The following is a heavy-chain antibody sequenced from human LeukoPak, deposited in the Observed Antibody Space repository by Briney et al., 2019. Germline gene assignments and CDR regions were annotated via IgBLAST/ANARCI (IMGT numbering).Heavy chain of an antibody. Sequence: ASVTVSCTASGGTFSSYAISWVRQAPGQGLEWMGGIIPIFGTANYAQKFQGRVTITADESTSTAYMELSSLRSEDTAVYYCARDRVSGYDYWGQGTLVTVSS. CDR3: ARDRVSGYDY. CDR2: IIPIFGTA. CDR1: GGTFSSYA. J-gene: IGHJ4*02. V-gene: IGHV1-69*13. D-gene: IGHD5-12*01.